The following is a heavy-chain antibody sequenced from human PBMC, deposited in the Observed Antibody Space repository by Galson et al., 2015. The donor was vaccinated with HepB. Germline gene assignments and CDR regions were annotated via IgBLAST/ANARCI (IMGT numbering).Heavy chain of an antibody. CDR3: ARGGQWLGNHDAFDV. CDR2: IKQQGNEK. Sequence: SLRLSCAASGFTFSNAWMSWVRQAPGKGLEWVANIKQQGNEKNYLDSVKGRFTISRDNAKNSLYLHMTSLRAEDTAVYYCARGGQWLGNHDAFDVWGQGTMVTVSS. D-gene: IGHD6-19*01. V-gene: IGHV3-7*03. J-gene: IGHJ3*01. CDR1: GFTFSNAW.